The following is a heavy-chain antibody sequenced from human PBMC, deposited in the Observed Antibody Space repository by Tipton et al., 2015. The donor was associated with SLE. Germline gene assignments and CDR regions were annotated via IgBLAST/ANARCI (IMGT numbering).Heavy chain of an antibody. V-gene: IGHV4-39*07. CDR1: GGSISSISYY. J-gene: IGHJ5*02. CDR2: IYYSGST. D-gene: IGHD2-15*01. CDR3: ARGGYCSGGSCYAGFDP. Sequence: TLSLTCTVSGGSISSISYYWGWIRQPPGKGLEWIGSIYYSGSTYYNPSLKSRVTISVDTSKNQFSLKLSSVTAADTAVYYCARGGYCSGGSCYAGFDPWGQGTLVTVSS.